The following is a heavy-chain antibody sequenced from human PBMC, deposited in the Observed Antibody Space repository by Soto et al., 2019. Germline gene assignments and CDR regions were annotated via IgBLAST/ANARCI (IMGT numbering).Heavy chain of an antibody. V-gene: IGHV3-23*01. CDR3: AKDRDYPRDYFHY. CDR2: VSPNGQGI. Sequence: GSLGLSFAASGFTVGRYGVSWVRQAPGKGLEWVSAVSPNGQGIYYADSVRGRFTISRDFSKNTVFLHMDSLRAEDTAVYYCAKDRDYPRDYFHYWGQGTLVTVSS. D-gene: IGHD3-10*01. CDR1: GFTVGRYG. J-gene: IGHJ4*02.